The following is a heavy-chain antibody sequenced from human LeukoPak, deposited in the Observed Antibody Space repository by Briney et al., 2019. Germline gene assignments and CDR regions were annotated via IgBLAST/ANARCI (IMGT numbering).Heavy chain of an antibody. J-gene: IGHJ4*02. D-gene: IGHD6-6*01. Sequence: PGGSLRLSCATSGFTFSRYAMTWVRQAPGKGLEWVSIISDSGGSPYYADSVKGRFTISRDNSKNTLYLQMNSLRAEDTAVYYCAKEGSSIAARRYFDYWGQGTLVTVSS. V-gene: IGHV3-23*01. CDR1: GFTFSRYA. CDR2: ISDSGGSP. CDR3: AKEGSSIAARRYFDY.